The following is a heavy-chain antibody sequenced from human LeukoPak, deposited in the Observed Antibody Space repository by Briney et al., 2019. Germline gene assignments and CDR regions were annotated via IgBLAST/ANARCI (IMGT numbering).Heavy chain of an antibody. D-gene: IGHD6-19*01. J-gene: IGHJ5*02. Sequence: GGSLRLSCAASGFTFSNYDMSWVRQAPGKGLEWVSSISDSGGTTYYADSVKGRFTISRDNSKNTLYLQMTNLRAADTAVYYCAKDLSRAVAADWFDPWDQGSLVTVSS. CDR1: GFTFSNYD. V-gene: IGHV3-23*01. CDR2: ISDSGGTT. CDR3: AKDLSRAVAADWFDP.